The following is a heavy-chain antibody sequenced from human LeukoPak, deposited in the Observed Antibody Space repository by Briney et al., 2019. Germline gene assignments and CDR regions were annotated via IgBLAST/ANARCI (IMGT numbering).Heavy chain of an antibody. Sequence: GGSLRLSCAASGFTFSGHSMAWVRQALGKGLERVANINLDGSERFYVDFVKGRFTISRDNADNSMYLQMNSLRAEDTAVYYCGRVIAGAIDYWGQGTLVTVSS. CDR3: GRVIAGAIDY. J-gene: IGHJ4*02. CDR1: GFTFSGHS. D-gene: IGHD6-13*01. V-gene: IGHV3-7*01. CDR2: INLDGSER.